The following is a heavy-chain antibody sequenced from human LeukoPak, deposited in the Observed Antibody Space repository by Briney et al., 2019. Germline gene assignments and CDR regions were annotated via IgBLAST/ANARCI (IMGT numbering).Heavy chain of an antibody. J-gene: IGHJ4*02. V-gene: IGHV3-48*03. Sequence: GGSLRLSCAASGFTFSTYEMNWVRQAPGKGLEWVSYISSSGSTIYYADFVKGRFTISRDNAKNSLYLQMNSLRAEDTAVYYCARGGTYYNSSVWFSCDYWGQGTLVTVSS. D-gene: IGHD3-22*01. CDR2: ISSSGSTI. CDR1: GFTFSTYE. CDR3: ARGGTYYNSSVWFSCDY.